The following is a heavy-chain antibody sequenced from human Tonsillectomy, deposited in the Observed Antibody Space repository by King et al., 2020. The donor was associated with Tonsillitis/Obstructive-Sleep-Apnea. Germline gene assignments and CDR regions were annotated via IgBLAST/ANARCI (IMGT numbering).Heavy chain of an antibody. V-gene: IGHV3-23*04. D-gene: IGHD4-17*01. Sequence: VQLVESGGGLVQPGGSLRLSCAVSGFTFSDYAMSWVRQAPGKGLEWVSTVSCSGRSTYYGDSVKGRITISRDNSKNTLCLQMNNLRAEDTAVYYCAVSTDYGDYVLGYWGQGTLVTVSS. J-gene: IGHJ4*02. CDR1: GFTFSDYA. CDR2: VSCSGRST. CDR3: AVSTDYGDYVLGY.